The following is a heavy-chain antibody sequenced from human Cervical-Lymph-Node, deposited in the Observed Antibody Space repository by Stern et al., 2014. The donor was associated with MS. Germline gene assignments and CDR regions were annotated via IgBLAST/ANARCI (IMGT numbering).Heavy chain of an antibody. CDR1: GFTFSSYA. D-gene: IGHD2-15*01. V-gene: IGHV3-23*04. Sequence: EVQLVESGGGLVQPGGSLRLSCAASGFTFSSYAMSWVRQAPGKGLEWVSAISGSGGSTYYADSVKGRFTISRDNSKNTLYLQMNSLRAEDTAVYYCARDCSGGSCYVYDAFDIWGQGTMVTVSS. CDR2: ISGSGGST. CDR3: ARDCSGGSCYVYDAFDI. J-gene: IGHJ3*02.